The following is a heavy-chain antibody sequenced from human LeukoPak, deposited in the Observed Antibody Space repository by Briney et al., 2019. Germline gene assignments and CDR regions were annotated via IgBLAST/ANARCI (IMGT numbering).Heavy chain of an antibody. D-gene: IGHD3-22*01. V-gene: IGHV1-69*01. Sequence: ASVKVSCKASGGTFSSYAISWVRQAPGQELEWMGGIIPIFGTANYAQKFQGRVTITADESTSTAYMELSSLRSEDTAVYYCARDPDDSSGYYRWGQGTLVTVSS. CDR2: IIPIFGTA. CDR3: ARDPDDSSGYYR. J-gene: IGHJ5*02. CDR1: GGTFSSYA.